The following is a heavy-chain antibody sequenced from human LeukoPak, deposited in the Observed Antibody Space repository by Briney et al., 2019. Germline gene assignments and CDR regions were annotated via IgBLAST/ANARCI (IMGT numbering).Heavy chain of an antibody. V-gene: IGHV3-7*01. CDR1: GFSFTTYW. CDR2: IKQDGTEK. Sequence: PGGSLRLSCAASGFSFTTYWMSWVRQAPGKGLEWVANIKQDGTEKYYVDSVKGRFTISRDNAKNSLYLQMNSLRAEDTAVYYCAELGITMIGGVWGKGTTVTISS. CDR3: AELGITMIGGV. D-gene: IGHD3-10*02. J-gene: IGHJ6*04.